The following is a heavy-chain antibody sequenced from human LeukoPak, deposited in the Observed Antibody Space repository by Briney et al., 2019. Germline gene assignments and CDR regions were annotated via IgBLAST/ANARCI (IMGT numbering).Heavy chain of an antibody. J-gene: IGHJ4*02. Sequence: GGSLRLSCAASGFTFSSYAMSWVRQAPGKGLEWVSAISGSGGSTYYADSVKGRFTISGDNSKNTLYLQMNSLRAEDTAVYYCAKDGVYYGSGSYYYFDYWGQGTLVTVSS. CDR3: AKDGVYYGSGSYYYFDY. CDR2: ISGSGGST. D-gene: IGHD3-10*01. V-gene: IGHV3-23*01. CDR1: GFTFSSYA.